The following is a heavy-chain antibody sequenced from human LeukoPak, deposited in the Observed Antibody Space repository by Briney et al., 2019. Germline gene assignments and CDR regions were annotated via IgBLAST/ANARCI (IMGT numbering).Heavy chain of an antibody. CDR1: GYTLTELS. CDR2: FDPEDGET. D-gene: IGHD6-13*01. Sequence: ASVKVSCKVSGYTLTELSMHWVRQAPGKGLEWMGGFDPEDGETIYAQKFQGRVTMTEDTSTDTAYMELSSLRSEDTAAYYCATGGIAAAQPDFDYWGQGTLVTVSS. J-gene: IGHJ4*02. CDR3: ATGGIAAAQPDFDY. V-gene: IGHV1-24*01.